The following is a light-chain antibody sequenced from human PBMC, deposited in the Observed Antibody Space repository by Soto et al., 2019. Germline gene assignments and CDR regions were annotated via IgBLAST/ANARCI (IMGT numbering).Light chain of an antibody. CDR2: DVS. V-gene: IGLV2-14*01. J-gene: IGLJ1*01. CDR1: SSDVGGYNY. CDR3: SSYTSSSTLAV. Sequence: QSVLTQPASVSGSPGQSITISCTGTSSDVGGYNYVSWYQQHPGNAPKLMIYDVSNRPSGVPNRFSGSKSGNTASLTISGLQAEDEADYYCSSYTSSSTLAVFGTGTKVTVL.